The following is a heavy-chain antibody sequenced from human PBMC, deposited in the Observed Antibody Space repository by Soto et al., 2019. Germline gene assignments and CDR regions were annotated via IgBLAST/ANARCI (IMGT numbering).Heavy chain of an antibody. CDR2: IYYSGET. CDR1: GDCISRYY. Sequence: QVQLQESGPGLVKPSETLSLTCTVSGDCISRYYWSWIRLSPGKGLEWIGYIYYSGETNYNPSVKSRVTISVDRTKNQFSLKLSSVTAADTAVYYCARDQGGEFLKGSGMDVWGQGTTVTVSS. CDR3: ARDQGGEFLKGSGMDV. D-gene: IGHD3-10*01. J-gene: IGHJ6*02. V-gene: IGHV4-59*01.